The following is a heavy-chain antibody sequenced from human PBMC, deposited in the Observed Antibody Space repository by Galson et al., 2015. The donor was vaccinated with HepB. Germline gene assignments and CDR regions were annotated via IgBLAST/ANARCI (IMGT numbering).Heavy chain of an antibody. Sequence: SVKVSCKASGYTFTSYGISWVRQAPGQGLEWMGWISAYNGNTNYAQKLQGRVTMTTDTSTSTAYMELRSLRSDDTAVYYCARGGDYVWGSYRVMYYFDYWGQGTLVTVSS. J-gene: IGHJ4*02. CDR3: ARGGDYVWGSYRVMYYFDY. D-gene: IGHD3-16*02. CDR2: ISAYNGNT. V-gene: IGHV1-18*04. CDR1: GYTFTSYG.